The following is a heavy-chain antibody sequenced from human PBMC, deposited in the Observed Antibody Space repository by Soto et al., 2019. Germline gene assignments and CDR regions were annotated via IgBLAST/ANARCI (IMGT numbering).Heavy chain of an antibody. V-gene: IGHV3-30*03. CDR2: ISNDGSNK. D-gene: IGHD1-7*01. CDR3: AIGFGNSWAFDY. Sequence: QVPLVESGGGVVQPGRSLRLSCAASGFSFGTYGMHWVRQAPGKGLGWVAFISNDGSNKYYADSVKGRFTTSRVNFTNAQYLQMNCQRAEDTAVYFCAIGFGNSWAFDYWGEGSLVTVST. CDR1: GFSFGTYG. J-gene: IGHJ4*02.